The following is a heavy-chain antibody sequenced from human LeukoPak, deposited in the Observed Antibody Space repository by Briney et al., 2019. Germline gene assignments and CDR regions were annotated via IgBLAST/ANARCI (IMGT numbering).Heavy chain of an antibody. CDR3: ARDNNDAFDI. CDR2: ISYDGSNK. CDR1: GFTFGSYA. D-gene: IGHD2/OR15-2a*01. J-gene: IGHJ3*02. Sequence: GGSLRLSCAASGFTFGSYAMHWVRQAPGKGLEWVAVISYDGSNKYCADSVKGRFTISRDNSKNTLYLQMNSLRAEDTAVYYCARDNNDAFDIWGQGTMVTVSS. V-gene: IGHV3-30*04.